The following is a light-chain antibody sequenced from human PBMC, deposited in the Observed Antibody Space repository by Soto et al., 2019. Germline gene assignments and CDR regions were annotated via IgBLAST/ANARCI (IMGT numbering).Light chain of an antibody. CDR2: DVS. CDR3: SSYPSSSTPDV. CDR1: SSDVGGYNY. J-gene: IGLJ1*01. V-gene: IGLV2-14*01. Sequence: QSVLTQPASVSGSPGQSITISCTGTSSDVGGYNYVSWYQQHPGKAPKLMIYDVSNRPSGVSNRFSGSKSGKTASLTISGLQAEDEADYYCSSYPSSSTPDVFGTGTKVTVL.